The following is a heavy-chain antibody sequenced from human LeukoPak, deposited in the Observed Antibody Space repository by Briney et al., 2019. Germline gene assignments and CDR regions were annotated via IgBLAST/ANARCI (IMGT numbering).Heavy chain of an antibody. J-gene: IGHJ4*02. CDR1: GYTFTEHY. CDR2: IHSNSGGT. CDR3: ARDPPSDPSVSFDY. D-gene: IGHD5-24*01. Sequence: ASVKVSCKASGYTFTEHYMHWVRQAPGQGLEWMGEIHSNSGGTRYVQRFQGRVTMTRDTSISTVYMELSSLTSDDSAVYYCARDPPSDPSVSFDYWGQGSLVTVSS. V-gene: IGHV1-2*02.